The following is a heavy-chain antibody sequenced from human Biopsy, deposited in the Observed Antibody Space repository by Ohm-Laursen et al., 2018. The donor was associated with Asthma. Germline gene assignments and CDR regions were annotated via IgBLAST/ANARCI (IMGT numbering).Heavy chain of an antibody. CDR3: AREGIAVANFDY. CDR1: GFTFSSYA. V-gene: IGHV3-30-3*01. D-gene: IGHD6-19*01. Sequence: SLRLSCAASGFTFSSYAMHWVRQAPGKGLEWVAVISYDGSNKYYADSVKGRFTISRDNSKNTLYLQMNSLRAEDTAVYYCAREGIAVANFDYWGQGTLVTVSS. CDR2: ISYDGSNK. J-gene: IGHJ4*02.